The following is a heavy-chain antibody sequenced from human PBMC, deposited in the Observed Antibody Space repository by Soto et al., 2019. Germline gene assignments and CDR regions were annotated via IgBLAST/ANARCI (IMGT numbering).Heavy chain of an antibody. CDR3: ARDGSYLWLRSSSWPPSYYYGMDV. CDR1: GGSISSGGYY. Sequence: SETLSLTCTVSGGSISSGGYYWSWIRQHPGKGLEWIGYIYYSGSTYYNPSLKSRVTISVDTSKNQFSLKLSSVTAADTAVYYCARDGSYLWLRSSSWPPSYYYGMDVWGQGTTVTVSS. D-gene: IGHD6-13*01. V-gene: IGHV4-31*03. CDR2: IYYSGST. J-gene: IGHJ6*02.